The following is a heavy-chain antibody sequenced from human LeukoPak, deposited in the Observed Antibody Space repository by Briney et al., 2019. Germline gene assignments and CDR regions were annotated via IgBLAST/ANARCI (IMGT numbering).Heavy chain of an antibody. CDR3: ARAPNYDFWSGYLDY. D-gene: IGHD3-3*01. V-gene: IGHV4-38-2*02. Sequence: SETLSLTCTVSGYSIRSGDYWGWIRQPPGKGLEWIGNIYHSGSTYYNPSPKSRVIISVDTSKNHFSLKLSSVTAADTAVYYCARAPNYDFWSGYLDYWGQGTLVTVSS. CDR1: GYSIRSGDY. CDR2: IYHSGST. J-gene: IGHJ4*02.